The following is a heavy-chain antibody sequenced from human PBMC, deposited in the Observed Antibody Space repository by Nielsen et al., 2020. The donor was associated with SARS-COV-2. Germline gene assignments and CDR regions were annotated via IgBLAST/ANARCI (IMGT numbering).Heavy chain of an antibody. V-gene: IGHV1-18*04. CDR2: ISAKSGDT. D-gene: IGHD1-26*01. CDR1: GYTFTDYY. J-gene: IGHJ4*02. Sequence: ASVKVSCKASGYTFTDYYIHWVRQAPGQGLQWMGWISAKSGDTNYAQKFQGRVTMTTDTSTTTVYMGLRSLRFDDTAVYYCARDDEAGANFVDSWGQGTQVTVSS. CDR3: ARDDEAGANFVDS.